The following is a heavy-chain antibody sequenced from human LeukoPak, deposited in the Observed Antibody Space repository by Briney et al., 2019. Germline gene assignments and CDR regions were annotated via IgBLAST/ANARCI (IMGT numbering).Heavy chain of an antibody. J-gene: IGHJ3*02. D-gene: IGHD4-17*01. CDR2: INHSGST. CDR1: GGSFSGYY. CDR3: ARTFGDYGDYDAFDI. Sequence: SETLSLTCAVYGGSFSGYYWSWIRQPPGKGLEWIGEINHSGSTNYNPSLKSRVTISVDTSKNQLSLKLSSVTAADTAVYYCARTFGDYGDYDAFDIWGQGTMVTVSS. V-gene: IGHV4-34*01.